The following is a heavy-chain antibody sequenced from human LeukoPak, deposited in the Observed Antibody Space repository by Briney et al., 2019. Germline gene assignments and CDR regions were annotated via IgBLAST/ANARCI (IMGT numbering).Heavy chain of an antibody. J-gene: IGHJ6*02. D-gene: IGHD6-19*01. CDR3: ARQHSSGRYWASAGYYGMDV. CDR2: IKQDGSEK. V-gene: IGHV3-7*05. CDR1: GFTFSSYW. Sequence: GGSLRLSCAASGFTFSSYWMSWVRQAPGKGLEWVANIKQDGSEKYYVDSVKGRFTISRDNAKNSLYLQMNSLRAEDTAVYYCARQHSSGRYWASAGYYGMDVWGQGTTVTVSS.